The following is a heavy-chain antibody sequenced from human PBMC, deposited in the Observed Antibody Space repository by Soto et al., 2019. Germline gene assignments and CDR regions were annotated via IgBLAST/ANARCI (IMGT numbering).Heavy chain of an antibody. CDR1: GGPFSSYA. D-gene: IGHD6-13*01. V-gene: IGHV1-69*01. CDR2: IIPIFGTA. CDR3: ARESSSAYAFDI. J-gene: IGHJ3*02. Sequence: QVQLVQSGAEVKKPGSSVKVSCKASGGPFSSYAISWVRQAPGPGLEWMGGIIPIFGTANYAQKFQGRVTITADESTSTAYMELSSLRSEDTAVYYCARESSSAYAFDIWGQGTMVTVSS.